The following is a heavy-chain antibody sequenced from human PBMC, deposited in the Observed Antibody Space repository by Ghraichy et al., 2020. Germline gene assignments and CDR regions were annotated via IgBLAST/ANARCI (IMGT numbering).Heavy chain of an antibody. Sequence: GGSLRLSCAASGFTFSDYYMSWIRQAPGKGLEWVSYISSSSSYTNYADSVKGRFTISRDNAKNSLYLQMNSLRAEDTAVYYCARDRELGIAVGVGFDPWGQGTLVTVSS. CDR3: ARDRELGIAVGVGFDP. V-gene: IGHV3-11*06. CDR2: ISSSSSYT. D-gene: IGHD6-19*01. CDR1: GFTFSDYY. J-gene: IGHJ5*02.